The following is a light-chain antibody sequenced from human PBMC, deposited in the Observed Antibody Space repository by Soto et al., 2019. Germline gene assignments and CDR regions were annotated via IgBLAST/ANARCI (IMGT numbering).Light chain of an antibody. Sequence: IQMTQSPSTLSGSVGDRVTITCRASQTISSWLAWYQQKPGKAPKLLIYKASTLKSGVPSRFSGSGSGTEFTLTISSLQPDDFATYYCQQYNSYSPLTFGGGTKVDI. J-gene: IGKJ4*01. CDR2: KAS. V-gene: IGKV1-5*03. CDR1: QTISSW. CDR3: QQYNSYSPLT.